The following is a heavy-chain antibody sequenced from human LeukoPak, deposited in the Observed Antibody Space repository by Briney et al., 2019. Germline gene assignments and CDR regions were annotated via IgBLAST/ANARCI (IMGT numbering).Heavy chain of an antibody. CDR3: ARGSRWSDWAFEG. CDR1: GGSISSYC. D-gene: IGHD3-16*01. J-gene: IGHJ4*02. V-gene: IGHV4-59*01. Sequence: SESLSLSCTVSGGSISSYCWSWIRQPPGKGLEWIGYIHNSGRADYNPSLKSRVTITVDTFKNQFSLNQISVTAADTAVYYCARGSRWSDWAFEGGGQGTLVTVSS. CDR2: IHNSGRA.